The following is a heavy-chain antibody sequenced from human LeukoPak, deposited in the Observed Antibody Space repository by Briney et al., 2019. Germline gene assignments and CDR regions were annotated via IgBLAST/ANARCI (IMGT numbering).Heavy chain of an antibody. CDR3: ARAMEMATIFFDY. V-gene: IGHV1-2*02. CDR2: INPNSGGT. J-gene: IGHJ4*02. D-gene: IGHD5-24*01. CDR1: GYTFTGYY. Sequence: GASVKVSCKASGYTFTGYYMHWVRQAPGQGLEWMGWINPNSGGTNYAQKFQGRVTMTRDTSISTAYMELSRLRSDDTAVYYCARAMEMATIFFDYWGQGTLVTVSS.